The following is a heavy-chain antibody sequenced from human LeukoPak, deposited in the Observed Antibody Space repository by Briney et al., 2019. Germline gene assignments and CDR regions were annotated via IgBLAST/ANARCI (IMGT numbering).Heavy chain of an antibody. CDR3: ARVRGGDTKDFDY. V-gene: IGHV3-74*01. CDR2: INNDGSST. J-gene: IGHJ4*02. CDR1: GFTFSSFE. Sequence: PGGSLRLSCAGSGFTFSSFEMNWVRQAPGKGLVWVSHINNDGSSTSYADSVKGRFTISRDNAKNTLYLQMNSLRDEDTAVYYCARVRGGDTKDFDYWGQGTLVTVSS. D-gene: IGHD2-8*01.